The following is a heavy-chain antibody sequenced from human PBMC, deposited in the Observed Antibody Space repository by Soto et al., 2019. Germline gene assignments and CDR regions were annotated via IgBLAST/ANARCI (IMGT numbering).Heavy chain of an antibody. D-gene: IGHD6-13*01. CDR3: ATGAAGIAADVR. V-gene: IGHV1-18*01. Sequence: VQLVQSGSEVKNPGASVKVSCKDSCYTFTSFGVNWERQDPGQGLEWMGWVNASNGNTNYAQKFQDIVTLTADTATSTAYMEVKILRSADTDVFYCATGAAGIAADVRWGQGTLVTVSA. J-gene: IGHJ4*02. CDR2: VNASNGNT. CDR1: CYTFTSFG.